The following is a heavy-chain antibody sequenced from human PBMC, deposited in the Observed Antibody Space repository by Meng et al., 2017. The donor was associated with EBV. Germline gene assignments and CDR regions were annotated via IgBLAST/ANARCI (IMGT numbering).Heavy chain of an antibody. D-gene: IGHD3-22*01. J-gene: IGHJ5*02. V-gene: IGHV1-8*01. Sequence: QVNVVPSWAEDRKPGATGMVASKAFGYTLTRYDINWVRQATGQGLEWMGWMNPNSGNTGYAQKFQGRVTMTRNTSISTAYMELSSLRSEDTAVYYCARGPYYYDSSGYYYGEFDPWGQGTLVTVSS. CDR1: GYTLTRYD. CDR2: MNPNSGNT. CDR3: ARGPYYYDSSGYYYGEFDP.